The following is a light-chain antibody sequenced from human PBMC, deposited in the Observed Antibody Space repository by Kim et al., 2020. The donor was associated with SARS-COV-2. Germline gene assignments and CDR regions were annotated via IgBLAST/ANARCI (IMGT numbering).Light chain of an antibody. CDR3: ATWADSLNGVI. Sequence: GQRLTISCSGSNSNIGSNAVNWHQQLPGAAPKLLSYSNNQRPSGVPDRFSGSKSGTSASLAISGLQSEDEADYYCATWADSLNGVIFGGGTQLTVL. V-gene: IGLV1-44*01. CDR2: SNN. CDR1: NSNIGSNA. J-gene: IGLJ2*01.